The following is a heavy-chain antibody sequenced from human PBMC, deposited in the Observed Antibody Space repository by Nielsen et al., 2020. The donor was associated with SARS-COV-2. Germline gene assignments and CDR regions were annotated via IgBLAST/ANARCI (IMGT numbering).Heavy chain of an antibody. D-gene: IGHD1-26*01. CDR2: INSDGSRT. CDR1: GFTFSSYG. V-gene: IGHV3-74*01. J-gene: IGHJ4*02. Sequence: GESLKISCAASGFTFSSYGMNWVRQAPGKGLAWVAHINSDGSRTTYADSVKGRFTISRDNAENTLYLQMNSLKTEDTAVYYCTRNAVLWELLGTHLGENNYYDYWGQGTLVTVSA. CDR3: TRNAVLWELLGTHLGENNYYDY.